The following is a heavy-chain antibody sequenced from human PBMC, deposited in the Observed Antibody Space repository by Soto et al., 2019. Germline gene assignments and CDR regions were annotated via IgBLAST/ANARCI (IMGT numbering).Heavy chain of an antibody. V-gene: IGHV3-15*01. Sequence: PGGSLRLSCAASGFTFSDVWMSWVRQSPEKGLEWVGRIKSKADGGTTDYAAPVKGRFTISRDDSKSIAYLQMNSLKTEDTAVYYCTRVDSSSWYDWFDPWGQGTLVTVSS. J-gene: IGHJ5*02. CDR2: IKSKADGGTT. CDR1: GFTFSDVW. CDR3: TRVDSSSWYDWFDP. D-gene: IGHD6-13*01.